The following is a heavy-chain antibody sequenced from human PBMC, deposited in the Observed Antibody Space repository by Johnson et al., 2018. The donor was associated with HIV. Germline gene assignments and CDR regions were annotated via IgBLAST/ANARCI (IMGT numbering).Heavy chain of an antibody. Sequence: QVQLVESGGGLVKPGGSLRLSCVASGFTFSDYYMTWVRQAPGKGLEWVSYISSSGSTIYSADSVKGRFTISRANAKNSLYLQMNSLRAEDTAVYYCARNRPVSYGYRGAFDFWGQGTMVTVSS. CDR3: ARNRPVSYGYRGAFDF. D-gene: IGHD5-18*01. J-gene: IGHJ3*01. V-gene: IGHV3-11*04. CDR2: ISSSGSTI. CDR1: GFTFSDYY.